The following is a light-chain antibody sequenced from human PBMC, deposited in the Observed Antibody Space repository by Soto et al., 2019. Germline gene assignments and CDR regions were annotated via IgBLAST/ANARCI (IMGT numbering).Light chain of an antibody. V-gene: IGKV4-1*01. CDR1: QSVSYSSNNKNY. J-gene: IGKJ1*01. CDR3: QQYYSTPPK. CDR2: WAS. Sequence: DIVMTQSPDSLAVSLGERATINCKSSQSVSYSSNNKNYLAWYQQKPGQPPKLLIYWASTRESGVPDRFSGSGSGTDFTLTISSLQAEDVAVYCCQQYYSTPPKFGQGTKVEIK.